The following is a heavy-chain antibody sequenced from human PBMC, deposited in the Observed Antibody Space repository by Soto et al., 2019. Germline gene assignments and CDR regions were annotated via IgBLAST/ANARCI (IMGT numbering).Heavy chain of an antibody. D-gene: IGHD3-3*01. CDR1: GFSLTTSGVG. CDR2: IYWDDDK. CDR3: AHRVLRTVFGLVTTTAIYFDF. V-gene: IGHV2-5*02. Sequence: QITLNESGPTQVKPRQTLTLTCTFSGFSLTTSGVGVGWIRQSPGKAPEWLALIYWDDDKRYSPSLKSRLTITKDTSKNQMVLTMADLDPADTATYYCAHRVLRTVFGLVTTTAIYFDFWGRGTPVAVSS. J-gene: IGHJ4*02.